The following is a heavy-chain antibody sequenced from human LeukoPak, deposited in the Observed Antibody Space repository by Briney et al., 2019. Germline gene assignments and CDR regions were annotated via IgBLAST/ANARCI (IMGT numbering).Heavy chain of an antibody. CDR1: GFTFGDYT. CDR3: TRIRFLETFDFDY. J-gene: IGHJ4*02. V-gene: IGHV3-49*03. Sequence: GGSLRLSCAASGFTFGDYTMSWFRQAPGKGLEWVSFIRSKSYGGTTEYAASVKGRFTISRDDSKNIAYLQMNSLKTEDTAVYYCTRIRFLETFDFDYWGQGTLVTVSS. D-gene: IGHD3-3*01. CDR2: IRSKSYGGTT.